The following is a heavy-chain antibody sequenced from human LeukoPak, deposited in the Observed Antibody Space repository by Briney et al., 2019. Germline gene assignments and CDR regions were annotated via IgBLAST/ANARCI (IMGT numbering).Heavy chain of an antibody. Sequence: SGKVSCKASGCTFSSYAISWVQQAPGQGLEWMGGIIPIFGTANYAQKFQGRVTITADESTSTAYMELSSLRSEDTAVYYCARVLRCSSTSCWYFNYWVQGTLVTVSS. V-gene: IGHV1-69*13. D-gene: IGHD2-2*01. J-gene: IGHJ4*02. CDR1: GCTFSSYA. CDR2: IIPIFGTA. CDR3: ARVLRCSSTSCWYFNY.